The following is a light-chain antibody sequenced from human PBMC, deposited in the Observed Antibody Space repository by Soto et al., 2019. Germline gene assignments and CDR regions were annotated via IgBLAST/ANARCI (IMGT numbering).Light chain of an antibody. CDR3: YSAADNTVGI. CDR1: VLAKKY. Sequence: SYELTRPSSVSVSPGQTARITCSGDVLAKKYGRWFQQKPGQAPVMVIYKDTERPSEIPARFSGSSSGTTVTLTISGAQFEDEADYYCYSAADNTVGIFGGGTKLTVL. V-gene: IGLV3-27*01. J-gene: IGLJ2*01. CDR2: KDT.